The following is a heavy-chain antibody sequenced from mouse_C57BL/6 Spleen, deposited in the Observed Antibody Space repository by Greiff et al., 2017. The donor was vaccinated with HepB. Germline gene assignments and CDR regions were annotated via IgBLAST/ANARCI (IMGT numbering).Heavy chain of an antibody. CDR2: ISDGGSYT. J-gene: IGHJ1*03. V-gene: IGHV5-4*01. CDR1: GFTFSSYA. Sequence: EVHLVESGGGLVKPGGSLKLSCAASGFTFSSYAMSWVRQTPEKRLEWVATISDGGSYTYYPDNVKGRFTISRDNAKNNLYLQMSHLKSEDTAMYYCARDGGQLRLRYFDVWGTGTTVTVSS. D-gene: IGHD3-2*02. CDR3: ARDGGQLRLRYFDV.